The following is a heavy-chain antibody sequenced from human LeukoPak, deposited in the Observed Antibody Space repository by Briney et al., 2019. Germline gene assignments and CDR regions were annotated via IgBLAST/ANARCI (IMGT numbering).Heavy chain of an antibody. CDR1: GFTFSSYA. CDR2: ISYDGSNK. D-gene: IGHD3-22*01. V-gene: IGHV3-30-3*02. CDR3: AKHDSSGYYPDY. Sequence: GGSLRLSCAASGFTFSSYAMHWVRQAPGKGLEWVAVISYDGSNKYYADSVKGRFTISRDNSKNTLYLQMNSLRAEDTAVYYCAKHDSSGYYPDYWGQGTLVTVSS. J-gene: IGHJ4*02.